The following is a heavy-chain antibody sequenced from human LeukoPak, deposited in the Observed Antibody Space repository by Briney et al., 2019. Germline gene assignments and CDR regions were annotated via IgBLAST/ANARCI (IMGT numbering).Heavy chain of an antibody. Sequence: EASVKVSCKASGGTFISYAISWVRQAPGQGLEWMGRIIPILGIANYAQKFQGRVTITADKSTSTAYMELSSLRSEDTAVYYCARDGPFYYDSSGYFYYWGQGTLVTVSS. D-gene: IGHD3-22*01. J-gene: IGHJ4*02. V-gene: IGHV1-69*04. CDR3: ARDGPFYYDSSGYFYY. CDR2: IIPILGIA. CDR1: GGTFISYA.